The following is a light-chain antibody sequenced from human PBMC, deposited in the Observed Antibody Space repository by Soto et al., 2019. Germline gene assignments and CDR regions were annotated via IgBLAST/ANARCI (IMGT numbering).Light chain of an antibody. Sequence: EIVMTQSPATLSVSPGERATLSCRASQSVTSNLAWYQQKPGQAPRLLIYGASTRATGIPARFSGSGSGTEFTLTISSLKSEDFAVYYCQKYNNWPPTFGQGTRLEIK. CDR1: QSVTSN. J-gene: IGKJ5*01. V-gene: IGKV3-15*01. CDR3: QKYNNWPPT. CDR2: GAS.